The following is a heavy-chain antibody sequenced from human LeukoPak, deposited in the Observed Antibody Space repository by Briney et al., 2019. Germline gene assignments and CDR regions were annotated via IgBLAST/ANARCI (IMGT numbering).Heavy chain of an antibody. Sequence: SETLSLTCTVSGGSISDYYWSWIRQPPGEKLEWIGYIYYTGTTTYNPSLKSRATLSIDTSKNQFSLKLSSVTAADMAVYFCTRDRKYYEIWGQGTMVTVSS. CDR3: TRDRKYYEI. J-gene: IGHJ3*02. CDR2: IYYTGTT. CDR1: GGSISDYY. V-gene: IGHV4-59*01. D-gene: IGHD1-14*01.